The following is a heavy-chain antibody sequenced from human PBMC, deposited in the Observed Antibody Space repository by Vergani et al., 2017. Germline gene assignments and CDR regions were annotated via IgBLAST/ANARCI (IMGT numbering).Heavy chain of an antibody. D-gene: IGHD2-21*02. CDR1: GYSISSGYY. CDR3: ARVKGAYCGGDCYSGHFDY. CDR2: IYHSGSP. Sequence: QVQLQESGPGLVKPSETLSLTCTVSGYSISSGYYWGWIRQPPGKGLEWIGSIYHSGSPYYNPSLKSRVTISVDTSNNQFSLQLSSVTAAYTAVYYCARVKGAYCGGDCYSGHFDYWGQGTLVTVSS. J-gene: IGHJ4*02. V-gene: IGHV4-38-2*02.